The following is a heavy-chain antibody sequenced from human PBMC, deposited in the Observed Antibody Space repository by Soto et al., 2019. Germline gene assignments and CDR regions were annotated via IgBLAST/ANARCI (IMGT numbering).Heavy chain of an antibody. CDR1: GGSISSYY. D-gene: IGHD5-12*01. J-gene: IGHJ4*02. CDR2: IHYTGST. Sequence: PSETLSPTCTVSGGSISSYYWSWIRQPPGKGLEWIGYIHYTGSTNYNPSLKSRVTISVDTSKNQFSLKLSSMTAADTAVYYCARAGYNIDYWGQGTLVTVS. V-gene: IGHV4-59*01. CDR3: ARAGYNIDY.